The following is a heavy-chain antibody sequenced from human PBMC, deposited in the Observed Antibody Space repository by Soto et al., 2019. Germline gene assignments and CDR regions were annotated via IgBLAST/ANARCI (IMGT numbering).Heavy chain of an antibody. D-gene: IGHD3-10*01. CDR1: GGTFNNYA. Sequence: QVQLAQSGAEVKKRGSSVKVSCRVSGGTFNNYAISWVRQAPGEGLEWMGGIIPAFGTPKYAQRFQDRVTISADVYAATAYMELTRMRSDDTAVYYCARDTREITRVRGVIPYYSYHMDVWGPGTTVAVSS. CDR2: IIPAFGTP. CDR3: ARDTREITRVRGVIPYYSYHMDV. J-gene: IGHJ6*02. V-gene: IGHV1-69*01.